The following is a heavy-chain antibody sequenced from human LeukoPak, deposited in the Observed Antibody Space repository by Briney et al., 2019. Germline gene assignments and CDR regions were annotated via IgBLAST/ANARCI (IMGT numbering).Heavy chain of an antibody. CDR2: ISCVGGTI. V-gene: IGHV3-48*02. D-gene: IGHD3-10*01. CDR3: ARSVRGKTFDAFDV. Sequence: PGGSLRLSCAASVFTFITYSMNCVRQAPGKALEGVSYISCVGGTIFCADSVRGRFTISRDNAKSSLYLKMNSPRDADTAVFSCARSVRGKTFDAFDVWGQGTMVTVSS. CDR1: VFTFITYS. J-gene: IGHJ3*01.